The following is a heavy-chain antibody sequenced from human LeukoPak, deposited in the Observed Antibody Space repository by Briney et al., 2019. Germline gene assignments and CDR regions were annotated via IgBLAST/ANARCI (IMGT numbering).Heavy chain of an antibody. J-gene: IGHJ4*02. CDR3: ARDHRWELLDY. CDR1: GYTFTGYY. V-gene: IGHV1-2*02. Sequence: ASVKVSCKASGYTFTGYYMHWVRQAPGQGLEWMGWINPNSGGTNYAQKFQGRVTMTTDTSTSTAYMELRSLRSDDTAVYYCARDHRWELLDYWGQGTLVTVSS. CDR2: INPNSGGT. D-gene: IGHD1-26*01.